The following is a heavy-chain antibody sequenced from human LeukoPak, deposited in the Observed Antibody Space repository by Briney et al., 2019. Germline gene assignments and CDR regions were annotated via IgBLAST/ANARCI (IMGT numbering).Heavy chain of an antibody. V-gene: IGHV4-34*01. CDR2: INHSGST. Sequence: PSETLSLTCAVYGGSFSGYYWRWIRQPPGKGLEWIGEINHSGSTNYNPSLKSRVTISVDTSKNQFSLKLSSVTAADTAVYYCARFSWFGELPGLDYWGQGTLVTVSS. CDR1: GGSFSGYY. D-gene: IGHD3-10*01. CDR3: ARFSWFGELPGLDY. J-gene: IGHJ4*02.